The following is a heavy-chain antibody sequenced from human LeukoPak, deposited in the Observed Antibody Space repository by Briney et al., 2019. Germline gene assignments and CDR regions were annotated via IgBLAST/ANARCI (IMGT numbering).Heavy chain of an antibody. CDR3: AKRGVDIVVVVTATPFFDF. CDR2: TRNKGHGYIT. D-gene: IGHD2-15*01. V-gene: IGHV3-72*01. CDR1: GFTLSDHY. Sequence: GGSLRLSCAASGFTLSDHYMDWVRQAPGMGLEWVARTRNKGHGYITEYAASVKGRFTISRDDSKNSLYLQMNSLKTEDTAVYYCAKRGVDIVVVVTATPFFDFWGQGTLVTVSS. J-gene: IGHJ4*02.